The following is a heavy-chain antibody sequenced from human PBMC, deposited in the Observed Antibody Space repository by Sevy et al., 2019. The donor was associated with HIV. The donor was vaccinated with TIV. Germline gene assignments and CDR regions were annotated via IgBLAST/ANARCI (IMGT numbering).Heavy chain of an antibody. D-gene: IGHD2-15*01. CDR3: TTDHRRDGIVVVPFEY. CDR2: IRSKTGGGTT. V-gene: IGHV3-15*01. J-gene: IGHJ4*02. Sequence: GGSLRLSCAASGFTFSNAWMSWVRQSPGKGLEWVGRIRSKTGGGTTDYATIVKGKFTISRDDSRDILYLQLNSLEAEDTAVYYCTTDHRRDGIVVVPFEYWGQGTLVTVSS. CDR1: GFTFSNAW.